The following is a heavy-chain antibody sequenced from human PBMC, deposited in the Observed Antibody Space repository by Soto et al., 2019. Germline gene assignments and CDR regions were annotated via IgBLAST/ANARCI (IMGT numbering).Heavy chain of an antibody. CDR3: ARDRYSSSWYVGAFDY. D-gene: IGHD6-13*01. J-gene: IGHJ4*02. V-gene: IGHV1-3*01. CDR1: GDTFSSYT. CDR2: INVGNGNT. Sequence: QVQLVQSGAEVKKPGASVKLSCKASGDTFSSYTVYWVRQAPGQGLEWLGWINVGNGNTRYSQKFQDRVTSTRDTSANTVYMELSSLRSEDTAVYYCARDRYSSSWYVGAFDYWGQGTLVTVSS.